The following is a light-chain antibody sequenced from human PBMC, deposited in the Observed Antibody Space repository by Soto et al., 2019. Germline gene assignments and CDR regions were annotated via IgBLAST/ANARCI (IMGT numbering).Light chain of an antibody. V-gene: IGKV1-5*03. Sequence: DIQMTQSPSTLSGSVGDRVTITCRASQTISSWLAWYQQKPGKAPKLLIYKASTLTSGVPSRFSGSGSGTEFTLTISSLQPDDFATYYGQHYNSYSEAFGQGTKVDI. CDR3: QHYNSYSEA. J-gene: IGKJ1*01. CDR1: QTISSW. CDR2: KAS.